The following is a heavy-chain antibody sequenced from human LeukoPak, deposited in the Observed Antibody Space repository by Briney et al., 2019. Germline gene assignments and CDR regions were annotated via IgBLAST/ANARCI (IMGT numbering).Heavy chain of an antibody. CDR1: GYTFTGYY. J-gene: IGHJ6*02. Sequence: VASVKVSCKASGYTFTGYYMHWVRQAPGQGLEWMGWISAYNGNTNYAQKLQGRVTMTTDTSTSTAYMELRSLRSDDTAVYYCARDLNSNPPPYYYYYYGMDVWGQGTTVTVSS. D-gene: IGHD2/OR15-2a*01. CDR2: ISAYNGNT. V-gene: IGHV1-18*04. CDR3: ARDLNSNPPPYYYYYYGMDV.